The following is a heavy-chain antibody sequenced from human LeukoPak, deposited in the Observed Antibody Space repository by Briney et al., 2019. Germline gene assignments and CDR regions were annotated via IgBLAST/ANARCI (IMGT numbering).Heavy chain of an antibody. CDR3: VRGYIYAYAFDY. D-gene: IGHD5-18*01. V-gene: IGHV3-21*01. Sequence: GGSLRLSCAASGFTFSTYIMNWVRQAPGKGLEWVSTTTSTSAYIYYADSVKGRFTISRDNAKNSLSLQMNSLRAEDTAVYYCVRGYIYAYAFDYWGQGTLVTVSS. CDR2: TTSTSAYI. J-gene: IGHJ4*02. CDR1: GFTFSTYI.